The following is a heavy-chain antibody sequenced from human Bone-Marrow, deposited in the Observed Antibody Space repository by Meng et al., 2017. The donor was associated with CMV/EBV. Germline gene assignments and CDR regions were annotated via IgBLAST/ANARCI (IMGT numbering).Heavy chain of an antibody. V-gene: IGHV5-51*01. CDR2: IYAGDSDT. J-gene: IGHJ4*01. Sequence: GGSLRLSCKGSGYRFTTYWIGWVRHMPGKGLEWMGIIYAGDSDTRYSPSFQGQVIISADKSISTAYLQWSSLKASDTAMYYCARGGAGSYYKFDYWGQGTLVTVSS. CDR1: GYRFTTYW. CDR3: ARGGAGSYYKFDY. D-gene: IGHD3-10*01.